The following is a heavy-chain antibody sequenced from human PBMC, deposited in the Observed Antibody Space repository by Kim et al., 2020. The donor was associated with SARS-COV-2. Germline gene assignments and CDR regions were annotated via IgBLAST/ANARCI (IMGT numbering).Heavy chain of an antibody. V-gene: IGHV3-48*02. CDR2: ISPSTNTI. J-gene: IGHJ5*02. CDR1: GFIFNTYS. CDR3: ARAAAGTLWFDP. Sequence: GGSLRLSCAASGFIFNTYSMTWVRQAPGKGLEWVSYISPSTNTIYYADSVKGRFAISRDNTKNTVFLQMDSLRDEDTAVYFCARAAAGTLWFDPWDHGT. D-gene: IGHD6-13*01.